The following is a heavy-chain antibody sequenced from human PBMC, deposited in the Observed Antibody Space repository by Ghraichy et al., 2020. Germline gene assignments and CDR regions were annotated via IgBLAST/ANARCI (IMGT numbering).Heavy chain of an antibody. Sequence: ASVKVSCKASGYTFTSYDINWVRQATGQGLEWMGWMNPNSGNTGYAQKFQGRVTMTRNTSISTAYMELSSLRSEDTAVYYCARSRYYGGKNARRQNDAFDIWGQGTMVTVSS. J-gene: IGHJ3*02. CDR2: MNPNSGNT. V-gene: IGHV1-8*01. D-gene: IGHD4-23*01. CDR1: GYTFTSYD. CDR3: ARSRYYGGKNARRQNDAFDI.